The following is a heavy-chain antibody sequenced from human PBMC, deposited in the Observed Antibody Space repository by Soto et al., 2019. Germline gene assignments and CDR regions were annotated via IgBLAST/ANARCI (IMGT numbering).Heavy chain of an antibody. V-gene: IGHV3-74*01. CDR2: INGDGTST. J-gene: IGHJ5*02. CDR3: ARDPRNLGLDP. D-gene: IGHD4-4*01. CDR1: GFTFSGYW. Sequence: GGSLRLSCAASGFTFSGYWMYWARQTLGKGLVWVSRINGDGTSTGYADSVKGRFTISRDNAKNTLYLQMNSLRAEDTAVYYCARDPRNLGLDPWGLGTLVTVSS.